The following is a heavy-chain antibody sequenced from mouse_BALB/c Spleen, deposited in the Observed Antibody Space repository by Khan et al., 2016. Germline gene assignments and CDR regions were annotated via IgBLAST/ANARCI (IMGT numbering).Heavy chain of an antibody. CDR2: ISYSGST. CDR3: ARADYDCNDAMDY. Sequence: EVQLQESGPGLVKPSQSLSLTCTVTGYSITSDYAWNWNRQFPGNRLEWMGYISYSGSTRYNPSLKSRISITRDTSKNQFFLQLNSVTSEDTAIYYCARADYDCNDAMDYWGQGTSVTVSS. V-gene: IGHV3-2*02. CDR1: GYSITSDYA. J-gene: IGHJ4*01. D-gene: IGHD2-13*01.